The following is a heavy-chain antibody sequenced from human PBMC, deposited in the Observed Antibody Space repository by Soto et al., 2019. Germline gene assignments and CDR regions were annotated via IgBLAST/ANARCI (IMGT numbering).Heavy chain of an antibody. CDR2: ISGSGGST. V-gene: IGHV3-23*01. D-gene: IGHD3-3*01. CDR3: AKEAGRITIFVVVNPKRGSYFYS. CDR1: GFTISSYA. Sequence: GGSLRLSCAASGFTISSYAMSWVRQAPGKGLEWVSAISGSGGSTYYADSVKGRFTISRDNSKNTLYLQMNSLRAEDTAVYYCAKEAGRITIFVVVNPKRGSYFYSCAQRTLVPVSS. J-gene: IGHJ4*02.